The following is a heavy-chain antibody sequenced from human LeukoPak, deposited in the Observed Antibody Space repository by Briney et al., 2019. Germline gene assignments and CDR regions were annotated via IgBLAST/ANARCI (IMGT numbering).Heavy chain of an antibody. CDR1: GYTFTSYD. D-gene: IGHD3-9*01. CDR2: MNPNSGNT. V-gene: IGHV1-8*01. J-gene: IGHJ5*02. CDR3: ARAPLRYFDWPISPWEPDNWFDP. Sequence: ASVKVSCKASGYTFTSYDINWVRQATGQGLEWMGWMNPNSGNTGYAQKFQGRVTMTRNTSISTAYMELSSLRSEDTAVYYCARAPLRYFDWPISPWEPDNWFDPWGQGTLVTVSP.